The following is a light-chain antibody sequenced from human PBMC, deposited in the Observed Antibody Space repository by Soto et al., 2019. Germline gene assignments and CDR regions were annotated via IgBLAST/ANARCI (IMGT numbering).Light chain of an antibody. J-gene: IGKJ3*01. V-gene: IGKV3-15*01. CDR1: QSVGRN. Sequence: EIVVTQSPGILSVSPGDRATLSCRASQSVGRNLAWYQQKPGQAPTLLIYAASTRATGLPARFSGSGSGTDFTLTISSLQSEDFAVYYCHEYSKCTLFTFGPGTRVDIK. CDR2: AAS. CDR3: HEYSKCTLFT.